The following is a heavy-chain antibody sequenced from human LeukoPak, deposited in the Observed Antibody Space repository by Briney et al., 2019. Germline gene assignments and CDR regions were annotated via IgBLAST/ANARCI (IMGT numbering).Heavy chain of an antibody. D-gene: IGHD3-10*01. CDR3: VKDRTGTYTLDY. Sequence: GGSLRLSCAASGFTFSSYSMNWVRQAPGKGLEWVSSISSSSSYIYYADSVKGRFTISRDNSKNTLNLQMNSLRAEDTAVYYCVKDRTGTYTLDYWGQGTLVTVSS. CDR2: ISSSSSYI. CDR1: GFTFSSYS. V-gene: IGHV3-21*01. J-gene: IGHJ4*02.